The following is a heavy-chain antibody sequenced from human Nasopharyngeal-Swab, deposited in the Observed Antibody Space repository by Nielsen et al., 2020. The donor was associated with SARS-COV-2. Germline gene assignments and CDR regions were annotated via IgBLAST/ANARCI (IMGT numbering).Heavy chain of an antibody. J-gene: IGHJ4*02. CDR1: GFTVSSNY. D-gene: IGHD6-13*01. CDR2: IYSGGST. V-gene: IGHV3-53*01. CDR3: ARIISSSWYWGEWYFDY. Sequence: ESLKIFCAASGFTVSSNYMSWVRQAPGRGLEWVSVIYSGGSTYYADSVKGRFTISRDNSKNTLYLQMNSLRAEDTAVYYCARIISSSWYWGEWYFDYWGQGTLVTVSS.